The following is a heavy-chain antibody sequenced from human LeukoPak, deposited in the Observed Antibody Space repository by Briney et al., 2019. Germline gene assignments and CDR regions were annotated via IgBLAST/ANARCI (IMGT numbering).Heavy chain of an antibody. CDR2: ISSTSDYI. V-gene: IGHV3-21*01. Sequence: PGGSLRLSCAASGFTFSSYGMTWVRQAPGEGLEWLSSISSTSDYIYYADSVRGRFTISRDNAMNSLYLQMKSLRAEDTAIYYCARETYGPGNLPFDYWGQGILVTVSS. CDR1: GFTFSSYG. J-gene: IGHJ4*02. CDR3: ARETYGPGNLPFDY. D-gene: IGHD3-10*01.